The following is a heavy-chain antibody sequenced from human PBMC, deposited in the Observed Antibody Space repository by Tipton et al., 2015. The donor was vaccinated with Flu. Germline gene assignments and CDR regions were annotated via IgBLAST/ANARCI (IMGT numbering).Heavy chain of an antibody. J-gene: IGHJ4*02. CDR3: ARGPPGPSIRAYYFDI. CDR1: GGSIRGYY. V-gene: IGHV4-59*01. D-gene: IGHD2-21*01. Sequence: LRLSCTVSGGSIRGYYWNWIRQFPGKGLEWIGFVYYTGSTNYKSSLKSRVTISTDTSMNQVSLKMNSVIAADTAVYYCARGPPGPSIRAYYFDIWGQGALVTVSS. CDR2: VYYTGST.